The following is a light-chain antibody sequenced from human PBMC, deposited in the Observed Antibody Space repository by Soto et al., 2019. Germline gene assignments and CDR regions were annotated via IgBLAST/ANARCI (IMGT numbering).Light chain of an antibody. CDR1: HDVSWN. J-gene: IGKJ4*01. CDR3: QQYSSMLS. Sequence: DIQMTQSPSSLSASVGDRVTIACQSSHDVSWNLNWFQQKPGEAPKLLIYDASNLERGVPSRLAGSEAGTDFTLTISSLQPEDVATYYCQQYSSMLSFGGGTEVDLK. CDR2: DAS. V-gene: IGKV1-33*01.